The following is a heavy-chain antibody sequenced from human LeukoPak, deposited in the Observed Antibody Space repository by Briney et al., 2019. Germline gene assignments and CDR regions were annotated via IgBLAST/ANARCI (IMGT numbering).Heavy chain of an antibody. CDR2: IKKEGSDK. J-gene: IGHJ4*02. CDR3: AKGGATICDN. Sequence: GALRLSCAASGFTFSRYWMSWVRQAPGKGLEWVANIKKEGSDKYYVDSMRGRFTISRDNAKNTLHLQMTSLRAEDTALYYCAKGGATICDNWGQGTLVTVSS. CDR1: GFTFSRYW. D-gene: IGHD5-12*01. V-gene: IGHV3-7*01.